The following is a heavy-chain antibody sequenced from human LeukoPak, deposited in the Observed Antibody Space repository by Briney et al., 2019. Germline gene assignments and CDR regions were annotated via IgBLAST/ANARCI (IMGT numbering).Heavy chain of an antibody. CDR3: ARDQGYSSGWTTNWFDP. Sequence: KPSETLSLTCTVSGGSISSHYWSWIRRPPGKGLEWIGYIYYSGSTNYNPSLKSRVTISVDTSKNQFSLKLSSVTAADTAVYYCARDQGYSSGWTTNWFDPWGQGTLVTVSS. CDR2: IYYSGST. J-gene: IGHJ5*02. V-gene: IGHV4-59*11. CDR1: GGSISSHY. D-gene: IGHD6-19*01.